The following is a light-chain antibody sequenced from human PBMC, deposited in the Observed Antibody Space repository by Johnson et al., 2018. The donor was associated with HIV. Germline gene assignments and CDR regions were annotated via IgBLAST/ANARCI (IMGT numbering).Light chain of an antibody. J-gene: IGLJ1*01. V-gene: IGLV1-51*02. CDR2: ENN. CDR1: SSNIGNNY. Sequence: HSVLTQPPSVSAAPGQKVTISCSGSSSNIGNNYVSWYQQLPVTAPKLLIYENNKRPSGIPDRFSASKSGTSATLDITGLQPGDEADYYCGTWDSSLGAHYVFGSGTEVTVL. CDR3: GTWDSSLGAHYV.